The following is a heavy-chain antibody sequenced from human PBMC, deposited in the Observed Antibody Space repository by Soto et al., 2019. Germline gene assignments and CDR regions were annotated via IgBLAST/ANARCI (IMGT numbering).Heavy chain of an antibody. J-gene: IGHJ6*02. V-gene: IGHV3-30-3*01. CDR1: EFTFSSYA. CDR3: ARDSYVLRFLEWSPYYYYYGMDV. Sequence: GGSLRLSCAASEFTFSSYAMHWVRQAPGKGLEWVAVISYDGSNKYYADSVKGRFTISRDNSKNTLYLQMNSLRAEDTAVYYCARDSYVLRFLEWSPYYYYYGMDVWGQGTTVTVPS. CDR2: ISYDGSNK. D-gene: IGHD3-3*01.